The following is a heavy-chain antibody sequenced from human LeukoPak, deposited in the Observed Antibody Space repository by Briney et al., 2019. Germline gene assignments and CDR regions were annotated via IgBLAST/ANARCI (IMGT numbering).Heavy chain of an antibody. CDR2: INPNSGGT. CDR1: GYTSTGYC. Sequence: ASVKVSCKASGYTSTGYCMHWVRQAPGQGLEWMGWINPNSGGTNYAQKFQGRVTMTRDTSISTAYMELSRLRSDDTAVYYCAGLDIVVVPARYDAFDIWGQGTMVTVSS. J-gene: IGHJ3*02. V-gene: IGHV1-2*02. CDR3: AGLDIVVVPARYDAFDI. D-gene: IGHD2-2*01.